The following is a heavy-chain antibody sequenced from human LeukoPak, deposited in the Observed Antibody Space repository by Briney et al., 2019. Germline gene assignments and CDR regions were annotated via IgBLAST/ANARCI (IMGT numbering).Heavy chain of an antibody. D-gene: IGHD6-19*01. J-gene: IGHJ4*02. V-gene: IGHV3-21*01. Sequence: GGSLRLSCAASGFTFSSYSMNRVRQAPGKGLEWVSSISSSRYIYYADSVKGRFTISRDNAKNSLYLQMNSLRAEDTAVYYCARETIAVAGTSDYWGQGTLVTVSS. CDR3: ARETIAVAGTSDY. CDR1: GFTFSSYS. CDR2: ISSSRYI.